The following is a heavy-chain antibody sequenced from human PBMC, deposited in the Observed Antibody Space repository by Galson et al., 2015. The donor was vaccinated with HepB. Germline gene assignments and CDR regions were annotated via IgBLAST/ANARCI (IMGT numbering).Heavy chain of an antibody. Sequence: SLRLSCAASGFTFSNAWMNWVRQAPGKGLEWVGRIKSKTRGGTTDYAAPVKGRFTISRDDSETTLYLQMNSLKTEDTAVYYCTKWAYHDTSDAIWGDWGQGTLVTVSS. V-gene: IGHV3-15*07. CDR1: GFTFSNAW. CDR3: TKWAYHDTSDAIWGD. J-gene: IGHJ4*02. D-gene: IGHD3-22*01. CDR2: IKSKTRGGTT.